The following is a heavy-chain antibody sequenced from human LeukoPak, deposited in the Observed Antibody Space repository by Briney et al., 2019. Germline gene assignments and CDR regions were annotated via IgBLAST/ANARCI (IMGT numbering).Heavy chain of an antibody. CDR3: ARDREYSSGWYLVY. J-gene: IGHJ4*02. V-gene: IGHV1-18*04. CDR2: ISAYNGNT. D-gene: IGHD6-19*01. CDR1: GYTFTSYG. Sequence: ASVTVSCKASGYTFTSYGISWVRQAPGQGLEWMGWISAYNGNTNYAQTLQGRVTMTTDTSTSTAYMELRSLRCDDTGVYYCARDREYSSGWYLVYWGQGTLVTVSS.